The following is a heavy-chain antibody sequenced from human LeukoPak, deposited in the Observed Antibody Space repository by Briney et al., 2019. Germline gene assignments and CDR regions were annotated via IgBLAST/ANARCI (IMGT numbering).Heavy chain of an antibody. J-gene: IGHJ6*03. V-gene: IGHV4-39*07. CDR2: IYYSGST. CDR3: ARATVTSLYYYYMDV. D-gene: IGHD4-17*01. Sequence: SETLSLTCTVSGGSISSSSYYWGWIRQPPGKGLEWIGSIYYSGSTNYNPSLKSRVTISVDKSKNQFSLKLSSVTAADTAVYYCARATVTSLYYYYMDVWGKGTTVTVSS. CDR1: GGSISSSSYY.